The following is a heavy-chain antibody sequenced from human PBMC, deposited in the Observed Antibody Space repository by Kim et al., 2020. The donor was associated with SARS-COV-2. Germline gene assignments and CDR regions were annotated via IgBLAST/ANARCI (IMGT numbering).Heavy chain of an antibody. Sequence: ASVKVSCKASGYTFTGYYMHWVRQAPGQGLEWMGWINPNSGGTNYAQKFQGWVTMTRDTSISTAYMELSRLRSDDTAVYYCARGGFAWIQDSRAGARNYYGMDVWGQGTTVTVSS. CDR1: GYTFTGYY. CDR2: INPNSGGT. CDR3: ARGGFAWIQDSRAGARNYYGMDV. D-gene: IGHD5-18*01. V-gene: IGHV1-2*04. J-gene: IGHJ6*02.